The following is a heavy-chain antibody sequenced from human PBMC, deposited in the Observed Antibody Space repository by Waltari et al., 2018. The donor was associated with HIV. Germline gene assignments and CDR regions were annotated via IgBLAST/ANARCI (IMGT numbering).Heavy chain of an antibody. V-gene: IGHV3-33*01. CDR2: IWHDGSKK. Sequence: QVQLVESGGGVVRHGRSLRPTWAASGFRLSSYGMHRVRQAPGKGLEWVAVIWHDGSKKYYAGSVKGRFTVSRDTSKNTLYLEMSRLRAEDTAVYHCARDPGTLLIAVAGAFDYWGPGTPVTVSS. CDR1: GFRLSSYG. J-gene: IGHJ4*02. D-gene: IGHD6-19*01. CDR3: ARDPGTLLIAVAGAFDY.